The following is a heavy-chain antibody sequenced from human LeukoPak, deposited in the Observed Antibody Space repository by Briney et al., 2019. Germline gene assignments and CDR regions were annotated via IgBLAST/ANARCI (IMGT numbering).Heavy chain of an antibody. CDR1: GFTFSSYA. V-gene: IGHV3-48*01. CDR3: ARERSSSRGFFYFDY. CDR2: ISSSSSTI. Sequence: PGGSLGLSCAASGFTFSSYAMSWVRQAPGKGLEWVSYISSSSSTIYYADSMKGRFTISRDNAKNSLYLQMNSLRAEDTAVYYCARERSSSRGFFYFDYWGQGTLVTVSS. D-gene: IGHD6-13*01. J-gene: IGHJ4*02.